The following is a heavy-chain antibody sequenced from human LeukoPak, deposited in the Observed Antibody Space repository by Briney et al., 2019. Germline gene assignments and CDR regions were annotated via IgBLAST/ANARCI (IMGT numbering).Heavy chain of an antibody. CDR1: GGSISSYY. CDR2: IYYSGST. J-gene: IGHJ4*02. CDR3: ARVTWDYYDSSGYYYGLFDY. D-gene: IGHD3-22*01. Sequence: SETLSLTCTVSGGSISSYYWSWIRQPPGKGLEWIGYIYYSGSTNYNPSLKSRVTISVDTSKNQFSLKLSSVTAADTAVYYCARVTWDYYDSSGYYYGLFDYWGQGTLVTVSS. V-gene: IGHV4-59*01.